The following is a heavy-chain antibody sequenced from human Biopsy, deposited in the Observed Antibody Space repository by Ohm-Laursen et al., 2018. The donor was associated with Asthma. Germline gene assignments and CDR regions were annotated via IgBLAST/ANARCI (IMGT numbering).Heavy chain of an antibody. CDR1: GYIFTSYW. D-gene: IGHD3-10*01. J-gene: IGHJ4*02. CDR3: ARLAYGSGSFFDF. Sequence: ESLRISCKASGYIFTSYWIGWVRQMPGKGLEWMGIIFPGDSDTIYSPSFQGQVTISADKSISTAYLQWSSLKASDTGIYYCARLAYGSGSFFDFWGQGTLVTVAS. V-gene: IGHV5-51*01. CDR2: IFPGDSDT.